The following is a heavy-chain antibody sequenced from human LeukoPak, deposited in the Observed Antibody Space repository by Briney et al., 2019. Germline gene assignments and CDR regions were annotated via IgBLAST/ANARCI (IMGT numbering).Heavy chain of an antibody. V-gene: IGHV1-2*02. CDR3: ARIHCDSTSCYYFDY. J-gene: IGHJ4*02. CDR2: INPNRGGT. Sequence: ASVKVSCKASGYTFSGYYIHWVRQAPGQGLEWMGWINPNRGGTNYAQKFQGRVTMTRDTSISTAYMELRRLRSDDTAVYYCARIHCDSTSCYYFDYWGQGTQVTVSS. D-gene: IGHD2-2*01. CDR1: GYTFSGYY.